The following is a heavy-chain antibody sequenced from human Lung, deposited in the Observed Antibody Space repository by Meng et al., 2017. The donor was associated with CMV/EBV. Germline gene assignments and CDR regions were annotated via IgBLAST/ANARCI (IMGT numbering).Heavy chain of an antibody. J-gene: IGHJ6*02. V-gene: IGHV3-30-3*01. CDR3: ARDPSGSYTYYYGMDI. D-gene: IGHD1-26*01. Sequence: SCAVSGVTFSDYAMHWVRQAPGKGLEWVTMISYDGTSKFYADSVKGRFTVSRDNSRNTLYLHMNSLRGDDTAVYYCARDPSGSYTYYYGMDIWGPGTXVTVSS. CDR1: GVTFSDYA. CDR2: ISYDGTSK.